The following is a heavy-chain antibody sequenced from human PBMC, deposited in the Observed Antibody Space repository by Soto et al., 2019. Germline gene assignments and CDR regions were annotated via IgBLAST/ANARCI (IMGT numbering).Heavy chain of an antibody. V-gene: IGHV3-15*01. CDR1: GITFSNVW. CDR2: IKSKTDGGTT. CDR3: TTGRFSSSLYFDS. Sequence: EVQLVESGGGLGKPGVTLRVSCAASGITFSNVWMTWVRQAPGKRLEWVGRIKSKTDGGTTDYGAPVRGRFTISRDDSKNTLYLQMNSLKTEDTAVYYCTTGRFSSSLYFDSWGQGTLVTVSS. D-gene: IGHD6-6*01. J-gene: IGHJ4*02.